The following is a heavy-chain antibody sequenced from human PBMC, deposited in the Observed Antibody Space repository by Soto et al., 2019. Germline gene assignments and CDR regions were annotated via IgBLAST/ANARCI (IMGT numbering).Heavy chain of an antibody. CDR1: GGSFSGYY. CDR3: AREGSGQLVPGDYMDV. Sequence: PSETLSLTCAVYGGSFSGYYWSWIRQPPGKGLEWIGEINHSGSTNYNPSLKSRVTISVDKSKNQFSLKLSSVTAADTAVYYCAREGSGQLVPGDYMDVWGKGTTVTVSS. V-gene: IGHV4-34*01. CDR2: INHSGST. J-gene: IGHJ6*03. D-gene: IGHD6-13*01.